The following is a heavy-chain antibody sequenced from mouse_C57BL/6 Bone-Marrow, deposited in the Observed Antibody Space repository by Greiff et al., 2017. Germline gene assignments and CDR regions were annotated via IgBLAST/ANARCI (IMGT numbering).Heavy chain of an antibody. CDR2: IDPNSGGT. CDR3: ASDYYYGSSYGFAY. J-gene: IGHJ3*01. D-gene: IGHD1-1*01. Sequence: QQSCTASGYTFTSYWMHWVKQRPGRGLEWIGRIDPNSGGTKYNEKFKSKATLTVDKPSSTAYMQLSSLTSEDSAVYYCASDYYYGSSYGFAYWGQGTLVTVSA. CDR1: GYTFTSYW. V-gene: IGHV1-72*01.